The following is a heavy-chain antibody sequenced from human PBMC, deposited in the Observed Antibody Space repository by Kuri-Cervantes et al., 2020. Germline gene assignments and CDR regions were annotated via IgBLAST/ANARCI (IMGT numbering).Heavy chain of an antibody. J-gene: IGHJ4*02. CDR2: ISGSGGST. CDR1: GFTFSSYG. V-gene: IGHV3-23*01. D-gene: IGHD6-19*01. CDR3: AKEDSSGWYSGFGYFDY. Sequence: GGSLRLSCAASGFTFSSYGMHWVRQAPGKGLEWVSAISGSGGSTYYADSVKGRFTISRDNSKNTLYLQMNSLRAEDTAVYYCAKEDSSGWYSGFGYFDYWGQGTLVTVSS.